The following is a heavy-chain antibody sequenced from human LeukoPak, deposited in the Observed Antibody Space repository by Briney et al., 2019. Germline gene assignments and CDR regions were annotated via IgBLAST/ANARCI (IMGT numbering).Heavy chain of an antibody. Sequence: ASVKVSCKASGGTFSSYAISWVRQAPGQGLEWMGGIIPIFGTANYAQKFQGRVTITADESTGIAYMELSSLRSEDTAVYYCARNSDSGAGTPWGQGTLVTVSS. D-gene: IGHD6-19*01. CDR2: IIPIFGTA. CDR1: GGTFSSYA. CDR3: ARNSDSGAGTP. V-gene: IGHV1-69*01. J-gene: IGHJ5*02.